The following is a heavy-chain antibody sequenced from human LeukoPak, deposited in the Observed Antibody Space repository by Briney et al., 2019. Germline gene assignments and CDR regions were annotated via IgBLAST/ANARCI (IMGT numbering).Heavy chain of an antibody. CDR3: ASYGDYNDAFNI. Sequence: PGGSLRLSCVASGFPFRSYAMTWVRQAPGKGLEWVSSISSSSSYIYYADSVKGRFTISRDNAKNSLYLQMNSLRAEDTAVYYCASYGDYNDAFNIWGQGTMVTVSS. CDR1: GFPFRSYA. D-gene: IGHD4-17*01. J-gene: IGHJ3*02. CDR2: ISSSSSYI. V-gene: IGHV3-21*01.